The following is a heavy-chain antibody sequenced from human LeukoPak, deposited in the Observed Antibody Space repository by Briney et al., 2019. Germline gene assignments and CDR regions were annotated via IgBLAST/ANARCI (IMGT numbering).Heavy chain of an antibody. V-gene: IGHV3-30*04. J-gene: IGHJ5*02. CDR1: GFTFSNYA. CDR3: ARRYFDWGSDQMFDP. D-gene: IGHD3-10*01. CDR2: ISYDGNDK. Sequence: GTSLRLSCAVSGFTFSNYAMYWVRQAPGKGLEWVAFISYDGNDKHYADSVKGRFTISRDNSKNTVNLQMNSLRTDDTAVYYCARRYFDWGSDQMFDPWGQGNLVTVSS.